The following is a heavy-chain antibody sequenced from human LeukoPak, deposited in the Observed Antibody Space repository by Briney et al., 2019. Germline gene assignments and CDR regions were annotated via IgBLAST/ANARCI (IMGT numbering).Heavy chain of an antibody. CDR2: IYWDDDK. CDR3: AHSRETNSGDYVLSFDY. J-gene: IGHJ4*02. Sequence: SGPTLVKPTQTLTLTCTFSGFSLSTSGVGVGWIRQPPGKALEWLALIYWDDDKRYSPSLKSRLTITKDTSKNQVVLTMTNMDPVDTATYYCAHSRETNSGDYVLSFDYWGQGTLVTVSS. D-gene: IGHD4-17*01. CDR1: GFSLSTSGVG. V-gene: IGHV2-5*02.